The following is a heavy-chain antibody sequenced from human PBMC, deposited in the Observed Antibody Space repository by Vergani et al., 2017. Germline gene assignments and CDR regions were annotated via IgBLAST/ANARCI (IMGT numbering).Heavy chain of an antibody. J-gene: IGHJ4*02. CDR2: INPNSGGT. CDR1: GYTFTGYY. V-gene: IGHV1-2*06. D-gene: IGHD6-19*01. CDR3: ARDEKIISSGWRLSDY. Sequence: QVQLVQSGAEVKKPGASVKVSCKASGYTFTGYYMHWVRQAPGQRLEWMGRINPNSGGTNYAQKFQGRVTMTRDTSISTAYMELSRLRSDDTAVYYCARDEKIISSGWRLSDYWGQGTLVTVSS.